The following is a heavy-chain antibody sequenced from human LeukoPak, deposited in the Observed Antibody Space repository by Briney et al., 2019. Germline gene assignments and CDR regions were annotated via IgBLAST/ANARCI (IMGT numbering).Heavy chain of an antibody. Sequence: ASVKVSCKASGYTFTSYYMHWVRQAPGQGLEWMGIITPSGATTSYAQKFQRRVTMTRDTSTSTVSMELSSLRSEDTAVYYCARSNYGDYLDYWGQGTLVTVSS. D-gene: IGHD4-17*01. CDR3: ARSNYGDYLDY. CDR2: ITPSGATT. V-gene: IGHV1-46*01. J-gene: IGHJ4*02. CDR1: GYTFTSYY.